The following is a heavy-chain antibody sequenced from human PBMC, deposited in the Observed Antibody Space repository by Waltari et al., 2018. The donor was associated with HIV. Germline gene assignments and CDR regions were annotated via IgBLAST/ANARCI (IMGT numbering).Heavy chain of an antibody. D-gene: IGHD1-26*01. J-gene: IGHJ4*02. V-gene: IGHV3-73*01. CDR1: GFPFSDSA. CDR3: TGHVEPREDSQTEY. CDR2: IKSKAKSFAT. Sequence: EVRLVESGGGLVQPGGSLILSCVASGFPFSDSAMHWVRQASGRGLEWSGLIKSKAKSFATRYDASVNGSFGVARDASKHTADLEMDGLKTEDTAIYYCTGHVEPREDSQTEYWGQGTLVTVSS.